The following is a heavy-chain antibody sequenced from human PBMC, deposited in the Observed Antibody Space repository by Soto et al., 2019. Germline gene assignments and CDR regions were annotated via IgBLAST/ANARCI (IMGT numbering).Heavy chain of an antibody. V-gene: IGHV4-34*01. D-gene: IGHD2-21*02. CDR3: ARSLRATYCGGDCYGFYFDF. CDR1: GGSFSGYY. CDR2: ISYAGKI. J-gene: IGHJ4*02. Sequence: SETLSLTCAVYGGSFSGYYWSWIRQPPGKGLEWIGSISYAGKIYRSPSLKSRIAMSVDTSKSQFSLSLTSVTAADTAVYYCARSLRATYCGGDCYGFYFDFWGQGVLVTVSS.